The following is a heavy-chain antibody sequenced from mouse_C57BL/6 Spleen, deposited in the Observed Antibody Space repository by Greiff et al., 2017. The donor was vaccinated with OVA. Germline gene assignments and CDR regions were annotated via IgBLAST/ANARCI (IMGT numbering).Heavy chain of an antibody. CDR2: IYPGDGDT. CDR1: GYAFSSSW. Sequence: VQLQQSGPELVKPGASVKISCKASGYAFSSSWMNWVKQRPGKGLEWIGRIYPGDGDTNYNGKFKGKATLTADKSSSTAYMQLSSLTSAYSAVYFCARSMIRGYAMDYWGQGTSVTVSS. D-gene: IGHD2-4*01. CDR3: ARSMIRGYAMDY. V-gene: IGHV1-82*01. J-gene: IGHJ4*01.